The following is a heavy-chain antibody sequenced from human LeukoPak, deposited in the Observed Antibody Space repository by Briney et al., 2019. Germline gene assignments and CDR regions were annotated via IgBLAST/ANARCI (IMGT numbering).Heavy chain of an antibody. J-gene: IGHJ4*02. CDR1: GFTFDDYG. Sequence: GGSLRLSCAASGFTFDDYGMTWVRHAPGKGLEWVSGINWNSGSTGYADSVKGRFTISRDNAKKSLYLQINSLRAEDTALHHCARFWDSNPRSWFYFDFWGQGTLVTVSS. D-gene: IGHD3-22*01. V-gene: IGHV3-20*01. CDR2: INWNSGST. CDR3: ARFWDSNPRSWFYFDF.